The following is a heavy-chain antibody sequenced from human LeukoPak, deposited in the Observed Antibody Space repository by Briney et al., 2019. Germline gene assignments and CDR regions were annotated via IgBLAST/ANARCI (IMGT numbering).Heavy chain of an antibody. D-gene: IGHD3-10*01. J-gene: IGHJ6*04. CDR3: ATGLWFGKYLDV. Sequence: ASVKISCKASGYTFTDYALHWVRQAPGQSLEWMGWITTGRGETRYSQEFQRRITFTRDTSASTVYMDLSDLRSEDTAVYYCATGLWFGKYLDVWGKGITVTISS. V-gene: IGHV1-3*03. CDR1: GYTFTDYA. CDR2: ITTGRGET.